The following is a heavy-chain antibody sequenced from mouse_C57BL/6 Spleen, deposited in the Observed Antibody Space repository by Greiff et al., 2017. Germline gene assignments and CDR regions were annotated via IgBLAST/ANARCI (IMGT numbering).Heavy chain of an antibody. CDR2: IDPEDGET. D-gene: IGHD2-1*01. CDR1: GFNIKDYY. J-gene: IGHJ1*03. V-gene: IGHV14-2*01. CDR3: ARSPYGNYGYFDV. Sequence: EVQLQESGAELLKPGASVKLSCTASGFNIKDYYMHWVKQRTEQGLEWIGRIDPEDGETKYAPKFQGKATITADQSSNTAYLQLSSLTSEDTAVYYCARSPYGNYGYFDVWGTGTTVTVSS.